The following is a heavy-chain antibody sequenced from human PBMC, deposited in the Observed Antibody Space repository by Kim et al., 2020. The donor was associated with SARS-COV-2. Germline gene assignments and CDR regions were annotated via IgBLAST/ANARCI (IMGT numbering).Heavy chain of an antibody. V-gene: IGHV1-18*04. CDR1: GYTFTSYG. J-gene: IGHJ6*02. D-gene: IGHD2-2*02. CDR3: ARDTYCSSTSCYTLYSSSWQEKNYYYYGMDV. CDR2: ISAYNGNT. Sequence: ASVKVSCKASGYTFTSYGISWVRQAPGQGLEWMGWISAYNGNTNYAQKLQGRVTMTTDTSTSTAYMELRSLRSDDTAVYYCARDTYCSSTSCYTLYSSSWQEKNYYYYGMDVWGQGTTVTVSS.